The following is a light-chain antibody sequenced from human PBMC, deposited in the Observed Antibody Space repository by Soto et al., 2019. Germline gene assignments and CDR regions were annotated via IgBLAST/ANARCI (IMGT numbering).Light chain of an antibody. CDR3: QQYHTSPYT. CDR1: QDISSW. Sequence: DIQMTQSPSTLSASVGDRVIMTCRASQDISSWLAWYQQKPGTAPKLLIYRASSLQSGVPSRFSGSDSATEFTLTITSLQPDDSATYYCQQYHTSPYTFGQGTKVDIK. J-gene: IGKJ2*01. V-gene: IGKV1-5*03. CDR2: RAS.